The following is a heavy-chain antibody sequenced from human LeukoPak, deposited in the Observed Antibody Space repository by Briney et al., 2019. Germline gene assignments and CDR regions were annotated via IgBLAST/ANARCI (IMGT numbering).Heavy chain of an antibody. J-gene: IGHJ3*02. CDR1: LFTFTTYD. V-gene: IGHV3-23*01. Sequence: GWSLRLSCVASLFTFTTYDMSWLRPAPWKGLDGVSGVTGSGATYYIDSVKGRFTISRDNSENPLYLQMNSLRAEDTAVHFCAKGRMELWLRDAFDIWGQGTMVSVSS. CDR2: VTGSGAT. CDR3: AKGRMELWLRDAFDI. D-gene: IGHD5-18*01.